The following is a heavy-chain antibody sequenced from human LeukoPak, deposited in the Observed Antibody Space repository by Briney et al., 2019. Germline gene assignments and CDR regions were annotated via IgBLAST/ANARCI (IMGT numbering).Heavy chain of an antibody. D-gene: IGHD4-11*01. V-gene: IGHV3-9*01. CDR1: GFTFDDYA. CDR2: ISWNSGSI. J-gene: IGHJ4*02. Sequence: GRSLRLSCAASGFTFDDYAMPWVRQAPGKGLEWVSGISWNSGSIGYADSVKGRFTISRDNAKNSLYLQMNSLRAEDTALYYCAKGTDYSNYVGYFDYWGQGTLVTVSS. CDR3: AKGTDYSNYVGYFDY.